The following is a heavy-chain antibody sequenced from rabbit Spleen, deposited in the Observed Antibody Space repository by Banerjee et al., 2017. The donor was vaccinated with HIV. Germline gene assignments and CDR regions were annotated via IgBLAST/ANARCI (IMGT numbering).Heavy chain of an antibody. CDR1: GFDFSNYG. Sequence: QEQLVESGGGLVQPGGSLKLSCKASGFDFSNYGMSWVRQAPGKGLEWIGYIDPIFGRTYYASGVNGRFTISSHNAQNTLYLQLNSLTAADTASYFCVREPTSASGYYKSGYFDLWGPGTLVTVS. J-gene: IGHJ4*01. CDR3: VREPTSASGYYKSGYFDL. D-gene: IGHD1-1*01. CDR2: IDPIFGRT. V-gene: IGHV1S47*01.